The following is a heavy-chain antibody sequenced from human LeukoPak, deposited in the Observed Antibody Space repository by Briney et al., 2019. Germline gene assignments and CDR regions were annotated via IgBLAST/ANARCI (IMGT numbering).Heavy chain of an antibody. CDR2: ISGSGGST. V-gene: IGHV3-23*01. J-gene: IGHJ4*02. D-gene: IGHD6-19*01. CDR3: ANAPSSGWYYFDY. Sequence: GGSLRLSCAASGFTFSSYWMSWVRQAPGKGLEWVSAISGSGGSTYYADSVKGRFTISRDNSKNTLYLQMNSLRAEDTAVYYCANAPSSGWYYFDYWGQGTLVTVSS. CDR1: GFTFSSYW.